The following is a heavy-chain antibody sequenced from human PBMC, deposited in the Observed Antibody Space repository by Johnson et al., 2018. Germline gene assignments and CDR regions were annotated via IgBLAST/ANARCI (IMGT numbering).Heavy chain of an antibody. Sequence: QVQLQESGPGLVKTSETLSLTCTVSGGSISGYYWSWIRQPPGKGLEWIGYIYDTGSSDYNPSLKSRVTISEDTSKNQFSLKLSSLTAADTAVYYCAGPHAVMRLDAFDIWGQGTMVTGSS. CDR3: AGPHAVMRLDAFDI. J-gene: IGHJ3*02. CDR2: IYDTGSS. CDR1: GGSISGYY. V-gene: IGHV4-59*01.